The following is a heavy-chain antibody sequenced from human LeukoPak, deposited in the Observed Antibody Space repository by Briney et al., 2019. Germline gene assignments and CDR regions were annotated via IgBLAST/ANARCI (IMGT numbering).Heavy chain of an antibody. CDR3: ARGLPSVEYYFDY. Sequence: GGSLRLSCAASGFTFSSYVMTWVRQAPGKGLEWVANIKQDGSEKYYVDSVKGRFTISRDNAKNSLYLQMNSLRAEDTAVYYCARGLPSVEYYFDYWGQGTLVTVSS. CDR1: GFTFSSYV. V-gene: IGHV3-7*04. CDR2: IKQDGSEK. J-gene: IGHJ4*02. D-gene: IGHD3-16*01.